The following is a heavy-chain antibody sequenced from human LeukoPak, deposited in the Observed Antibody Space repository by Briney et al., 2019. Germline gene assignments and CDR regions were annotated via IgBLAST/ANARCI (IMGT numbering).Heavy chain of an antibody. CDR1: GGSISSYY. Sequence: SETLSLTCTVSGGSISSYYWSWIRQPPGKGLEWIGYIYYSGSTNYNPSLKSRVTISVDTSKNQFSLKLSSVTAADTAVYYCARGPRGYSYGYGRRSSYFDYWGQGTLVTVSS. V-gene: IGHV4-59*12. D-gene: IGHD5-18*01. J-gene: IGHJ4*02. CDR3: ARGPRGYSYGYGRRSSYFDY. CDR2: IYYSGST.